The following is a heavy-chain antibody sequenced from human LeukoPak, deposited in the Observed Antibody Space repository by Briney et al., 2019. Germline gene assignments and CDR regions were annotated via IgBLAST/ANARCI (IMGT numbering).Heavy chain of an antibody. D-gene: IGHD2/OR15-2a*01. CDR2: IYTSGST. CDR1: GGSISSGGYY. V-gene: IGHV4-61*02. CDR3: ARGNMLSDFFDF. Sequence: PSETLSLTCTVSGGSISSGGYYWSWIRQPAGKGLEWIGRIYTSGSTNYNPSLKSRVTMSVDTSKNQFSLKLSSVTAADTAVYYCARGNMLSDFFDFWGQGTVVTVSS. J-gene: IGHJ3*01.